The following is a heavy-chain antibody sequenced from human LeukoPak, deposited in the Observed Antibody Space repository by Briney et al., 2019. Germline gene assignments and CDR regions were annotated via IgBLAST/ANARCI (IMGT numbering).Heavy chain of an antibody. J-gene: IGHJ4*02. CDR1: GGTFSSYA. V-gene: IGHV1-69*13. CDR3: ARQPRSGKLGGY. D-gene: IGHD2-15*01. CDR2: IIPIFGTA. Sequence: ASVKVSCKASGGTFSSYAISWVRQAPGQGLEWMGGIIPIFGTANYAQKFQGRVTITADESTSTAYMELSSLRSEDTAVYYCARQPRSGKLGGYWGQGTVVTVSS.